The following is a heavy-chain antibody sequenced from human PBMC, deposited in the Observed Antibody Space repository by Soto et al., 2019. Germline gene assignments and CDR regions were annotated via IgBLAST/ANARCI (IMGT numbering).Heavy chain of an antibody. CDR3: AKDKRYFDWLFPGHY. CDR1: GLTFSSYT. CDR2: ISGSGGST. V-gene: IGHV3-23*01. Sequence: EVQLLESGGGLVQAGGSLRLSCAASGLTFSSYTMSWVRQAPGEGLEWVSAISGSGGSTYYADSVKGRFTISRDNSKNTLYLQMNSLRAEDTAVYYCAKDKRYFDWLFPGHYWGQGTLVTVSS. D-gene: IGHD3-9*01. J-gene: IGHJ4*02.